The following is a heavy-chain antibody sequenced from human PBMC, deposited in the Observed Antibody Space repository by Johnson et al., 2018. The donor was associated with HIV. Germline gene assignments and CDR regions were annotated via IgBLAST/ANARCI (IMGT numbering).Heavy chain of an antibody. V-gene: IGHV3-72*01. J-gene: IGHJ3*02. CDR1: GFTFTDHY. CDR3: DRGGEKGAFDI. Sequence: VQLVESGGGLVLPGGSLRLPRAVSGFTFTDHYMDWVRQAPGKGLEWVGRIRNKAHSYTTEYAASVKGRFTILRDDSKNSLYLQMNSLKTEDTALYYCDRGGEKGAFDIWGQGTMVTVSS. D-gene: IGHD7-27*01. CDR2: IRNKAHSYTT.